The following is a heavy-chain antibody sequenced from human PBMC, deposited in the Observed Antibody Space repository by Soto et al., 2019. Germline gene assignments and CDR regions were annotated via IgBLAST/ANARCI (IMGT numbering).Heavy chain of an antibody. CDR1: GYTFTSYA. CDR3: ARWGPTYYYGSGSETHYGMDV. D-gene: IGHD3-10*01. Sequence: GASVKVSCKASGYTFTSYAMHWVRQAPGQRLEWMGWINAGNGNTKYSQKFQGRVTITRDTSASTAYMELSSLRSEDTAVYYCARWGPTYYYGSGSETHYGMDVWGQGTTVTVSS. CDR2: INAGNGNT. J-gene: IGHJ6*02. V-gene: IGHV1-3*01.